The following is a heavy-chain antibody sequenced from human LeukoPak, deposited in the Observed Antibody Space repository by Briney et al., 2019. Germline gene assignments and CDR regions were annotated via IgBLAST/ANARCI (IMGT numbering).Heavy chain of an antibody. D-gene: IGHD2-2*01. CDR3: ARHVGVVVPAAMINWFDP. J-gene: IGHJ5*02. Sequence: PSETLSLTCTVSGGSISSSSYYWGWIRQPPGKGLEWIGSIYYSGSTYYNPSLKSRVTISVDTSKNQFSLKLSSVTAADTAVCYCARHVGVVVPAAMINWFDPWGQGTLVTVSS. CDR2: IYYSGST. CDR1: GGSISSSSYY. V-gene: IGHV4-39*01.